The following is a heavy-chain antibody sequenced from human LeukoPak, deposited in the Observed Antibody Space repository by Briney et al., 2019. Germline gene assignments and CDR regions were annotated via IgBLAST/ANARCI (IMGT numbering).Heavy chain of an antibody. CDR2: ISAYNGNT. J-gene: IGHJ6*02. Sequence: ASVKVSCKVSGYTLTELSMHWVRQAPGQGLEWMGWISAYNGNTNYAQKLQGRVTMTTDTSTSTAYMELRSLRSDDTAVYYCARESNYYDSSGYYYYYGMDVWGQGTTVTVSS. CDR3: ARESNYYDSSGYYYYYGMDV. CDR1: GYTLTELS. V-gene: IGHV1-18*01. D-gene: IGHD3-22*01.